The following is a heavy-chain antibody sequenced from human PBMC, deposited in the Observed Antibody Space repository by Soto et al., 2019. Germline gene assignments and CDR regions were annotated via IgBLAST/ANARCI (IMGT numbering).Heavy chain of an antibody. CDR2: INHSGST. V-gene: IGHV4-34*01. CDR1: GGSFSGYY. CDR3: ARDTGESSSWYYYYYATDG. Sequence: SETVSLTCAVYGGSFSGYYWSWIRQPPGKRLESIGEINHSGSTNYNPSLKSRVTISVDTSKNQFSLKLSSVTAADTAVYYCARDTGESSSWYYYYYATDGSGLGTTVT. J-gene: IGHJ6*02. D-gene: IGHD6-13*01.